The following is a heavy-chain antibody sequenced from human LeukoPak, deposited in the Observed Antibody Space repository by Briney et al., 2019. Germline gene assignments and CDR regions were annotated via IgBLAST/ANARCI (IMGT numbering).Heavy chain of an antibody. CDR1: GGSISSHY. CDR3: ARDLYYEGGNWFDP. CDR2: IYYSGST. V-gene: IGHV4-59*11. Sequence: PSETLSLTCTVSGGSISSHYWSWIRQPPGKGLEWIGYIYYSGSTNYNPSLKSRVTISVDTSKNQFSLKLSSVTAADTAVYYCARDLYYEGGNWFDPWGQGTLVTVSS. D-gene: IGHD3-22*01. J-gene: IGHJ5*02.